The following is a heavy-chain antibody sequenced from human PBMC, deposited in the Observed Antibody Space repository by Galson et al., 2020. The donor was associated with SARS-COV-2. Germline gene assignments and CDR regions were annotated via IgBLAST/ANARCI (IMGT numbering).Heavy chain of an antibody. CDR2: ISGSGGSK. Sequence: GESLKIPCAASGFTFSSYAMNWVRQAPGKGLECVSDISGSGGSKYYVDSVKGRFTISRDNSKNTLYLQINSLRAEDTALYYCAKAPENASGSLRGYLYFDLWGRGTLVTVSS. CDR1: GFTFSSYA. V-gene: IGHV3-23*01. CDR3: AKAPENASGSLRGYLYFDL. J-gene: IGHJ2*01. D-gene: IGHD3-10*01.